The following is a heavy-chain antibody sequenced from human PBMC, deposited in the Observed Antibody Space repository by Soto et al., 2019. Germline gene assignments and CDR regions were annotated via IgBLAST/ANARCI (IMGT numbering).Heavy chain of an antibody. D-gene: IGHD6-13*01. CDR1: GFTFSIYA. Sequence: PGGSLRLSCAASGFTFSIYAMRWVRQAPGKGLEWVSAISGSGGSTYYADSVKGRFTISRDNSKNTLYLQMNSLRAEDTAVYYCAKAAAAGTDYYYGMDVWGQGTTVTVSS. V-gene: IGHV3-23*01. CDR3: AKAAAAGTDYYYGMDV. J-gene: IGHJ6*02. CDR2: ISGSGGST.